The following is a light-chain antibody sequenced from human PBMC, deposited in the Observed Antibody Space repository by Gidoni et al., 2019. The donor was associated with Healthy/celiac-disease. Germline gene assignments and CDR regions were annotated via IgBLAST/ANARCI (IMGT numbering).Light chain of an antibody. Sequence: EIVMTQSPAILSVSPGERATLSCRASQSVSGNVAWYQQKPGQAPRLLIYGASTRATGIPARFSDSESWTEFTLTISNLQSEDFAVYYCQQYNNWPPWTFXQXTKVEIK. CDR3: QQYNNWPPWT. V-gene: IGKV3-15*01. J-gene: IGKJ1*01. CDR1: QSVSGN. CDR2: GAS.